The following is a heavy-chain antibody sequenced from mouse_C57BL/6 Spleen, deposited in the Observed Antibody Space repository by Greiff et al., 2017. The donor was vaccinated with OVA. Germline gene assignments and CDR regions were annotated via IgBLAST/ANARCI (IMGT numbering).Heavy chain of an antibody. CDR3: AKIYYDYDGGLAMDD. Sequence: QVQLQQSGPGLVQPSQSLSITCTVSGFSLTSYGVHWVRQSPGKGLEWLGVIWRGGSTDYNAAFMSRLSITKDNSKSQVFFKMNSLQADDTAIYYCAKIYYDYDGGLAMDDWGQGTSVTVSS. D-gene: IGHD2-4*01. CDR2: IWRGGST. J-gene: IGHJ4*01. V-gene: IGHV2-5*01. CDR1: GFSLTSYG.